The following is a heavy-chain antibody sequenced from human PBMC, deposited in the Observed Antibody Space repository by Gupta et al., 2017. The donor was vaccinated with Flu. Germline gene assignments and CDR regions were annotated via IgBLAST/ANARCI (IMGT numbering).Heavy chain of an antibody. D-gene: IGHD2-2*01. J-gene: IGHJ6*02. CDR3: ARHAQYCTGTTCYAVYYFGMDV. Sequence: RQPPGKGLEWMGTVYYDGTTFHNPSLKSRVTISVDTSENQFSLNLSSVTAADTAVYYCARHAQYCTGTTCYAVYYFGMDVWGQGATVTVSS. CDR2: VYYDGTT. V-gene: IGHV4-39*01.